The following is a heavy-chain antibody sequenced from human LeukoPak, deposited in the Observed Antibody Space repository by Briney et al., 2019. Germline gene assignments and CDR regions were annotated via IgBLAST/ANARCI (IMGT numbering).Heavy chain of an antibody. D-gene: IGHD6-13*01. CDR3: ARDSGYSSSWSRRYYYNMDV. CDR1: GGSISSYY. J-gene: IGHJ6*03. CDR2: IYTSGST. Sequence: SETLSLTCTVSGGSISSYYWSWIRQPAGKGLEWIGRIYTSGSTNYNPSLKSRVTMSVDTSKNQFSLKLSSVTAADTAGYYWARDSGYSSSWSRRYYYNMDVWGKGPRSPSP. V-gene: IGHV4-4*07.